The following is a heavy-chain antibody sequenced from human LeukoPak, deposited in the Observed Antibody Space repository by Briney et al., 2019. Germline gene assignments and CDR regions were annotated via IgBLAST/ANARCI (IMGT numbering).Heavy chain of an antibody. Sequence: PVKGSCKASGGTFSSYAISWVRQAPGQGLEWMGGIIPIFGTANYAQKFQGRVTITADESTSTAYMELSSLRSEDTAVYYCARVPSDSIVATIGYYFDYWGQGTLVTVSS. V-gene: IGHV1-69*13. CDR1: GGTFSSYA. CDR2: IIPIFGTA. CDR3: ARVPSDSIVATIGYYFDY. J-gene: IGHJ4*02. D-gene: IGHD5-12*01.